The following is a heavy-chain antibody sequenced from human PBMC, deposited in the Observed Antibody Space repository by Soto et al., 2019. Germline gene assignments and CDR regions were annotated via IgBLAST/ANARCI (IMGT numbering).Heavy chain of an antibody. D-gene: IGHD2-15*01. Sequence: SETLSLTCTVSGGSISSGGYYWSWIRQHPGKGLEWIGYIYYSGSTYYNPSLKSRVTISVDTSKNQFSLKLSSVTAADTAVYYCARAPRIVLVVPATPGWFDPWGQGTLVTVSS. J-gene: IGHJ5*02. CDR1: GGSISSGGYY. CDR2: IYYSGST. CDR3: ARAPRIVLVVPATPGWFDP. V-gene: IGHV4-31*03.